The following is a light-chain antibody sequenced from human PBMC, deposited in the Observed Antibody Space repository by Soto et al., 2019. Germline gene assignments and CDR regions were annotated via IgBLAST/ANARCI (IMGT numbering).Light chain of an antibody. CDR3: QQYSNWPRT. CDR1: QSVSSY. V-gene: IGKV3-15*01. J-gene: IGKJ1*01. CDR2: GTS. Sequence: EIVMTQSPVTLSVSPGERATLSCRASQSVSSYLAWYQQKPGQPPRLLIQGTSTRATGIPARFSGSGSGTEFTLTISSLQSEDFVVYFCQQYSNWPRTFGQGTKGDIK.